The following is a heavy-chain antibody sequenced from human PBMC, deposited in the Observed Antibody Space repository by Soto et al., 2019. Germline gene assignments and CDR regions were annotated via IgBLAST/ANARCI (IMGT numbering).Heavy chain of an antibody. Sequence: GGSLRLSCAASGFSFSKCAMHWVRQAPGKGLEWVAVITYDATNEYYADSVKGRFTISRDNSNNTLSLHMSSLRLADTAVYYCARKAVPDFWGQGTLVTVSS. CDR3: ARKAVPDF. D-gene: IGHD6-19*01. J-gene: IGHJ4*02. CDR2: ITYDATNE. V-gene: IGHV3-30-3*01. CDR1: GFSFSKCA.